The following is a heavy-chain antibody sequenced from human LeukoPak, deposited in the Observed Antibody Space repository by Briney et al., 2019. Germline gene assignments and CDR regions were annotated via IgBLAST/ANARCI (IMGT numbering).Heavy chain of an antibody. CDR1: GASTSSSH. CDR2: LSYTGKT. Sequence: PSETLSLTCVVSGASTSSSHWSWVRHLPGKGLERIGCLSYTGKTEYNISLISRATISLEKSKKKASLIVRCVTADDTAVYYCSVCYFEPFAHWGQAILVTVSS. V-gene: IGHV4-59*01. J-gene: IGHJ4*02. D-gene: IGHD2-8*01. CDR3: SVCYFEPFAH.